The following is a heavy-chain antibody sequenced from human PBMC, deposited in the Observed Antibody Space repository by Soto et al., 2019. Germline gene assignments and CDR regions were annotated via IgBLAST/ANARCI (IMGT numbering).Heavy chain of an antibody. J-gene: IGHJ2*01. Sequence: AGGSLRLSCAASGFTFSSYSMNWVRQAPGKGLECVSSISSSGGSIYYADSVKGRFTISRDNAKNSLYLQMNSLRAEDTAVYYCARAPYYSDSTPYYHHRYIDLRRRRTLLTVSS. V-gene: IGHV3-21*01. CDR2: ISSSGGSI. CDR3: ARAPYYSDSTPYYHHRYIDL. CDR1: GFTFSSYS. D-gene: IGHD3-22*01.